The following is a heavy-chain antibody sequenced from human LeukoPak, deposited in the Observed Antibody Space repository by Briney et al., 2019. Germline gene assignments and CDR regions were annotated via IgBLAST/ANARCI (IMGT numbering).Heavy chain of an antibody. CDR1: RFTFSSYS. CDR2: ISSSSSYV. J-gene: IGHJ4*02. V-gene: IGHV3-21*01. Sequence: GGSLRLSCAASRFTFSSYSMNWVRQAPGKGLEWVSSISSSSSYVYYADSVKGRFTISRDNAKNSLYLQMNSLRAEDTAVYYCARGQASDFDYWGQGTLVTVSS. CDR3: ARGQASDFDY.